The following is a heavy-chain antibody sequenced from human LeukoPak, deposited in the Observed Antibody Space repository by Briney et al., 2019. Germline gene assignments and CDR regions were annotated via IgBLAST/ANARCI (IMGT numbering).Heavy chain of an antibody. V-gene: IGHV1-24*01. CDR2: FDPEDGET. CDR1: GYTLTELS. J-gene: IGHJ4*02. D-gene: IGHD3-16*01. CDR3: ATDAIYGYYFDY. Sequence: GASVKVSCKVSGYTLTELSMHWVRHAPGKGLEWMGGFDPEDGETIYAQKFQGRVTMTEDTSTDTAYMELSSLRSEDTAVYYCATDAIYGYYFDYWGQGTLVTVSS.